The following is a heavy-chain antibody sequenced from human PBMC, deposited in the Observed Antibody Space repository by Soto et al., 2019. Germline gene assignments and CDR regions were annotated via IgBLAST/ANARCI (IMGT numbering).Heavy chain of an antibody. D-gene: IGHD3-16*01. CDR2: IYPGGST. Sequence: QVQLQESGPGLVKPSETLSLPCTVSGGSVSSYYWCWIRQPAGKGLEWIGRIYPGGSTNYNPSLKCRGPMSVDTSTKQFAMGLTSVTAADTVVYYCASASVGPPGGGIGIMPFDSWGQGTLVTVSS. CDR1: GGSVSSYY. CDR3: ASASVGPPGGGIGIMPFDS. J-gene: IGHJ4*02. V-gene: IGHV4-4*07.